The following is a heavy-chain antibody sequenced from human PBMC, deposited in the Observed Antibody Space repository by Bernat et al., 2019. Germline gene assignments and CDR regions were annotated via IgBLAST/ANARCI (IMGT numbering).Heavy chain of an antibody. CDR1: GFTFSSYS. J-gene: IGHJ6*02. CDR2: ISSSSSYI. Sequence: EVQLVESGGGLVKPGGSLRLSCAASGFTFSSYSMNWVRQAPGKGLEWVSSISSSSSYIYYADSVKGRFTISRDNAKNSLYLQMNSLRAEDTAVYYCAREAPFGYGSGSYAAYYYYYGMDVWGQGTTVTVSS. CDR3: AREAPFGYGSGSYAAYYYYYGMDV. D-gene: IGHD3-10*01. V-gene: IGHV3-21*01.